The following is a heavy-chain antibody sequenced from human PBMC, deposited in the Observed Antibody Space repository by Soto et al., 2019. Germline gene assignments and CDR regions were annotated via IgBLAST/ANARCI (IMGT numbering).Heavy chain of an antibody. V-gene: IGHV4-31*03. CDR2: IYYSGST. Sequence: SETLSLTCTVSGGSISSGGYYWSWIRQHPGKGLEWIGYIYYSGSTYYNPSLKSRVTISVDTSKNQFSLKLSSVTAADTAVYYCARGIRIAAAGTGPFDYWGQGTLVTVSS. D-gene: IGHD6-13*01. CDR3: ARGIRIAAAGTGPFDY. J-gene: IGHJ4*02. CDR1: GGSISSGGYY.